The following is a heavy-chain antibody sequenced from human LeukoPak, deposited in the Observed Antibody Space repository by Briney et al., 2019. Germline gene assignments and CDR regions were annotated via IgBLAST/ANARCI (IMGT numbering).Heavy chain of an antibody. D-gene: IGHD3-22*01. Sequence: SETLSLTCTVSGGSISSGSYYWSWIRQPAGKGLEWIGRIYTSGSTNYNPSLKSRVTRSVDTSKNQFSLKLSSVTAADTAVYYCARARVNTGVVVIPTPYAFDIWGQGTMVTVSS. CDR3: ARARVNTGVVVIPTPYAFDI. CDR1: GGSISSGSYY. V-gene: IGHV4-61*02. CDR2: IYTSGST. J-gene: IGHJ3*02.